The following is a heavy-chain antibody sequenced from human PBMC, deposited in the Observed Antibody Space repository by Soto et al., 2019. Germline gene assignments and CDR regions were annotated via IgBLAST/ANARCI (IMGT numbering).Heavy chain of an antibody. CDR2: IYHNGNS. CDR3: ATAVYCTNDNCWEDFYYYNMDV. Sequence: SETLSLTFAVSCFSISVGYYWVWIRQPPGKGLEWVAIIYHNGNSCYNPSLKSRITMSVDKPKNQFSLKLNSMTAADTATYYCATAVYCTNDNCWEDFYYYNMDVWGQGTTVTVYS. CDR1: CFSISVGYY. J-gene: IGHJ6*02. D-gene: IGHD2-8*01. V-gene: IGHV4-38-2*01.